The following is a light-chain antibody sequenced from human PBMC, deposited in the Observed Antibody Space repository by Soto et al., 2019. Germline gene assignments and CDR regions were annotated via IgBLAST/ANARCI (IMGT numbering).Light chain of an antibody. CDR1: SSNTGAGYD. J-gene: IGLJ1*01. Sequence: QSVLTQPPSVSGAPGQRVTISCTGSSSNTGAGYDVHWYQQLPGTAPQPLIYGNTNRPSGVPDRFSGSKSGTSASLAITGLRAEDEADYYCQSYDSSLSGFVFGTGTKLTVL. CDR2: GNT. CDR3: QSYDSSLSGFV. V-gene: IGLV1-40*01.